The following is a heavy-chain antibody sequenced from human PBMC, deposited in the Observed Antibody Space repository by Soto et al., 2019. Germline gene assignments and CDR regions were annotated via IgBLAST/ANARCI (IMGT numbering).Heavy chain of an antibody. CDR3: ARNWGFWADY. CDR1: GGSISSGNYY. D-gene: IGHD3-16*01. J-gene: IGHJ4*02. V-gene: IGHV4-61*01. CDR2: IYYSGST. Sequence: SETLSLTCTVSGGSISSGNYYWSWIRQPPGKGLEWLGYIYYSGSTNCNPSLKSRVTISVDTSKNQFSLKLSSVTAADTAVYYCARNWGFWADYWGQGTLVTVSS.